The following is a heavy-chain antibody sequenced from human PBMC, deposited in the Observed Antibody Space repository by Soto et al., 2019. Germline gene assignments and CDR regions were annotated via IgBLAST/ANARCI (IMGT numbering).Heavy chain of an antibody. CDR3: ARDKEQQPRTDWFDP. V-gene: IGHV3-11*01. D-gene: IGHD6-13*01. CDR1: GFTFSDYY. Sequence: QVQLVESGGGLVKPGGSLRLSCAASGFTFSDYYMSWIRQAPGKGLEWVSYISSSGSTIYYADFVKGRFAISRDNAKNQLYLQMNSLRAEDTAVYYCARDKEQQPRTDWFDPWGQGTLVTVSS. CDR2: ISSSGSTI. J-gene: IGHJ5*02.